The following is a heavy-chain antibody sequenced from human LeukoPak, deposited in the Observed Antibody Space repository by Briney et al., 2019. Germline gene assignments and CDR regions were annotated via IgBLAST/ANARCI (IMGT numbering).Heavy chain of an antibody. J-gene: IGHJ4*02. CDR1: GYSISSGYY. CDR2: IYHSGNT. CDR3: ARLNSGSPKGNFDY. V-gene: IGHV4-38-2*01. Sequence: PETLSLTCAVSGYSISSGYYWGWIRQPPGKGLEWIGSIYHSGNTYYNPSLKSRVTISVDTSKNQFSLKLNSVTAADTAVYFCARLNSGSPKGNFDYWGQGALVTVSS. D-gene: IGHD1-26*01.